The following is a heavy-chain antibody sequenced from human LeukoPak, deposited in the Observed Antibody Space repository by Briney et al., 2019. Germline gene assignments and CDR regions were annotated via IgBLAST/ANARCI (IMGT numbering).Heavy chain of an antibody. J-gene: IGHJ4*02. V-gene: IGHV3-23*01. D-gene: IGHD3-10*01. CDR1: GFTFSSYA. Sequence: RALSLSLAASGFTFSSYAMSWVRAAPGKGLEWVSAISGSGGSTYYADSVKGRFTISRDTSKNALYLQMNSLRAEDTAVYYCAISGLGFGEFRGLDMWGQRTRVTVSS. CDR3: AISGLGFGEFRGLDM. CDR2: ISGSGGST.